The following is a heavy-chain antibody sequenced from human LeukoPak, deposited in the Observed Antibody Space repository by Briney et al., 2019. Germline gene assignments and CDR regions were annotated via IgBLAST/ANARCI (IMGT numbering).Heavy chain of an antibody. CDR2: INSDGRTT. J-gene: IGHJ4*02. CDR3: AMIKEG. Sequence: PGGSLRLSCAASGFTFSNNWMHWVRQAPGKGLVWVSRINSDGRTTTYADSVKGRFTISRDNAKNTLYLQMNSLRAEDTAVYYCAMIKEGWGQGTLDTVSS. V-gene: IGHV3-74*01. CDR1: GFTFSNNW. D-gene: IGHD3-22*01.